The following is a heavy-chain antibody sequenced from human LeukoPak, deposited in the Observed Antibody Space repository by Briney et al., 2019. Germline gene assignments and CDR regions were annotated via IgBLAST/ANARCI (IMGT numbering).Heavy chain of an antibody. J-gene: IGHJ3*02. CDR1: GDSVSSNSAA. D-gene: IGHD6-13*01. CDR2: TYYRSKWYN. V-gene: IGHV6-1*01. Sequence: SQTLSLTCAISGDSVSSNSAAWNWIRQSPSRGLEWLGRTYYRSKWYNDYAVSVKSRITINPDTSKNQFSLQLNSVTPEDTAVYYCARTTDGQYSSSWYGSHAPVNPDAFDIWGQGTMVTVSS. CDR3: ARTTDGQYSSSWYGSHAPVNPDAFDI.